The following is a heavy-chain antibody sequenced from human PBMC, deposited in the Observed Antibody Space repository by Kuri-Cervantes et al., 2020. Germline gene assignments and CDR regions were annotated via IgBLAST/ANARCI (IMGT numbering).Heavy chain of an antibody. CDR2: IKEDESAK. D-gene: IGHD3-22*01. CDR1: GFTFNTYW. CDR3: ARESDSSGYYGPMRAFDI. V-gene: IGHV3-7*01. Sequence: GGSLRLSCVTSGFTFNTYWMNWVRQAPGKGLEWVANIKEDESAKYYVDSVRGRFTISRDNAKNSLYLQMNSLRAEDKAVYYCARESDSSGYYGPMRAFDIWGQGTMVTVSS. J-gene: IGHJ3*02.